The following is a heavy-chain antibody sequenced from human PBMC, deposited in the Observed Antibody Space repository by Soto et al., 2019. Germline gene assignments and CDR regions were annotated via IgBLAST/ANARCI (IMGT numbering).Heavy chain of an antibody. CDR1: GFTFSSYG. D-gene: IGHD6-19*01. CDR2: IWYDGSIK. V-gene: IGHV3-33*08. Sequence: GGSLRLSCVASGFTFSSYGMHWVRQAPGKGLEWLAVIWYDGSIKYYADSVKGRFTTSRDDSKNTLYLQMDSLRVEDSAIYYCTRDFSNGVAGRLFDFWGLGTPVTVSS. J-gene: IGHJ4*02. CDR3: TRDFSNGVAGRLFDF.